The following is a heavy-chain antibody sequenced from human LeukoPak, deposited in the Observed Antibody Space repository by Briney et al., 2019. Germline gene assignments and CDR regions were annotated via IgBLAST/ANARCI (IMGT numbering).Heavy chain of an antibody. CDR2: SGST. J-gene: IGHJ6*03. Sequence: GSLRLSCAASGFTFSDYYMSWIRQPPGKGLEWIGYSGSTNYNPSLKSRVTISVDTSKNQFSLKLSSVTAADTAVYYCARVAGTLYYYYYMDVWGKGTTVTVSS. V-gene: IGHV4-59*01. CDR3: ARVAGTLYYYYYMDV. D-gene: IGHD1-1*01. CDR1: GFTFSDYY.